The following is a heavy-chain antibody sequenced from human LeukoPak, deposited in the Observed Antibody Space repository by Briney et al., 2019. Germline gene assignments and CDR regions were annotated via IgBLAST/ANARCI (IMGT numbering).Heavy chain of an antibody. CDR2: ISSSSSYI. D-gene: IGHD2-21*02. CDR3: ARDAVVVTDNWFDP. Sequence: GGSLRLSCAASGFTFSSYSMNWVRQAPRKGLEWVSSISSSSSYIYYADSVKGRFTISRDNAKNSLYLQMNSLRAEDTAVYYCARDAVVVTDNWFDPWGQGTLVTVSS. V-gene: IGHV3-21*01. CDR1: GFTFSSYS. J-gene: IGHJ5*02.